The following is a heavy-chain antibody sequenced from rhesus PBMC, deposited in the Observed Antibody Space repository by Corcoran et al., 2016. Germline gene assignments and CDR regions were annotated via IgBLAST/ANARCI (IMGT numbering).Heavy chain of an antibody. V-gene: IGHV4-169*01. CDR1: GGSISSSY. CDR3: ARGKGNYGLDS. Sequence: QLQLQESGPGLVKPSETLSVTCAVSGGSISSSYWSWIRQAPGKGLGCIGYIYGSGGSPTYNPSLKSRVTLSVDTSKNQLSLELSSVTAADTAVYYCARGKGNYGLDSWGQGVVVTVSS. CDR2: IYGSGGSP. J-gene: IGHJ6*01.